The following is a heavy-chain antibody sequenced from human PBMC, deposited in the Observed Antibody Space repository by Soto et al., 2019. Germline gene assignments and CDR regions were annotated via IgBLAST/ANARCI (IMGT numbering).Heavy chain of an antibody. Sequence: VGSLGLSCAASGFTVSSNYVGLFRQAPGKGLEWVSVIYSGGSTYYADSVKGRFTISRDNSKNTLYLQMNSLRAEHTAVYYCARGIIGGGTENDYWGQGKMGXVSS. CDR3: ARGIIGGGTENDY. CDR1: GFTVSSNY. CDR2: IYSGGST. V-gene: IGHV3-53*01. D-gene: IGHD1-26*01. J-gene: IGHJ4*02.